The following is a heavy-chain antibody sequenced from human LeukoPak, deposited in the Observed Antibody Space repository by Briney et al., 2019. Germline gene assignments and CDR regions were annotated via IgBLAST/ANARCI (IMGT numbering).Heavy chain of an antibody. V-gene: IGHV3-23*01. CDR3: ARVTYYYDSSGYYDRPLRDY. J-gene: IGHJ4*02. CDR1: GFTFSSYA. Sequence: GGSLRLSCAASGFTFSSYAMSWVRQAPGKGLEWVSVISGSGGSTYYAASVKGRFTISRDNAKNSLYLQMNSLRAEDTAVYYCARVTYYYDSSGYYDRPLRDYWGQGTLVTVSS. CDR2: ISGSGGST. D-gene: IGHD3-22*01.